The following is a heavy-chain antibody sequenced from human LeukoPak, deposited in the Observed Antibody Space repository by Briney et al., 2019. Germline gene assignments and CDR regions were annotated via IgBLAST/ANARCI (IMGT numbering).Heavy chain of an antibody. CDR3: AIRGYGSGSYPAYYYYYMDV. CDR2: IIPIFGTA. D-gene: IGHD3-10*01. V-gene: IGHV1-69*13. J-gene: IGHJ6*03. CDR1: GGTFTSYA. Sequence: ASVKVSCKASGGTFTSYAISWVRHAPGQGLEWMGGIIPIFGTANYAQKFQGRVTITADESTSTAYTELRSLRSEDTAVYYCAIRGYGSGSYPAYYYYYMDVWGEGTTVTISS.